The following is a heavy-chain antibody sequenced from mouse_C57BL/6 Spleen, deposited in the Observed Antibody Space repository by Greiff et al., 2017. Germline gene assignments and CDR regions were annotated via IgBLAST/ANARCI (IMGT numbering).Heavy chain of an antibody. V-gene: IGHV1-76*01. CDR2: IYPGSGNT. CDR3: ARESYDGYYVLYFEV. D-gene: IGHD2-3*01. Sequence: VQLQESGAELVRPGASVKLSCKASGYTFTDYYINWVKQRPGQGLEWIARIYPGSGNTYYNEKFKGKATLTAEKSSSTAYMQLSSLTSEDSAVYFGARESYDGYYVLYFEVWGTGTTVTFAS. CDR1: GYTFTDYY. J-gene: IGHJ1*03.